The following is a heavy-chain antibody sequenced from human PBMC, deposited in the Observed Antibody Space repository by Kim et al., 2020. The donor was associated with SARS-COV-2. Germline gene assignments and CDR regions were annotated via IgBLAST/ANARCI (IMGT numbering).Heavy chain of an antibody. CDR3: AKPGPPGYFDY. CDR2: K. Sequence: KYYAESLAGRITISRDNSKNTQYLQMNSLRAEDTAVYYCAKPGPPGYFDYWGQGTLVTVSS. V-gene: IGHV3-33*06. J-gene: IGHJ4*02. D-gene: IGHD7-27*01.